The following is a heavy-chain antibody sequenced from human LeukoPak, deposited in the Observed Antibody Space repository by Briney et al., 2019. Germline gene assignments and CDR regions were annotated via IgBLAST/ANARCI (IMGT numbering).Heavy chain of an antibody. CDR3: ARSPRYYYNYYGMDV. CDR2: IAASWGNT. J-gene: IGHJ6*02. Sequence: GGSLRLSCLVSGFAFSSFGMHWVRQTPGKRPEFVAAIAASWGNTYYTASAKGRFTISRDNSKNTLYLQMNSLRDEDTAVYYCARSPRYYYNYYGMDVWGQGTTVTVSS. V-gene: IGHV3-64*04. CDR1: GFAFSSFG.